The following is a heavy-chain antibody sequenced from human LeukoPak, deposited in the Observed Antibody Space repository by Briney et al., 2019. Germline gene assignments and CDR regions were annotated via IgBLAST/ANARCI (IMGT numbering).Heavy chain of an antibody. J-gene: IGHJ5*02. CDR2: ISGSGGST. D-gene: IGHD3-10*01. CDR3: TVVNYGSGSYPLGS. CDR1: GFTFSSYA. V-gene: IGHV3-23*01. Sequence: GGSLRLSCAASGFTFSSYAMSWVRQAPGKGLEWVSAISGSGGSTYYADSVKGRFTISRDNSKNTLYLQMNSLKTEDTAVYYCTVVNYGSGSYPLGSWGQGTLVTVSS.